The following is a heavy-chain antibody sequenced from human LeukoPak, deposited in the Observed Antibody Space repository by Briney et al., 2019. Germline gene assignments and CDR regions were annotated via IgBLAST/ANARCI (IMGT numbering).Heavy chain of an antibody. CDR2: INSDGSST. CDR3: AKGYRVFNWFDP. Sequence: GGSLRLSCAASGFTFTSYWMHWVRQAPGKGLVWVSRINSDGSSTTYADSVRGRFTISRDNAKNTLYLQMNSLRAEDTAVYYCAKGYRVFNWFDPWGQGTLVTVSP. CDR1: GFTFTSYW. D-gene: IGHD1-1*01. J-gene: IGHJ5*02. V-gene: IGHV3-74*01.